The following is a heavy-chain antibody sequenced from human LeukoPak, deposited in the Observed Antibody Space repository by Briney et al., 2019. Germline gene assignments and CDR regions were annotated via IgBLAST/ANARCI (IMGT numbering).Heavy chain of an antibody. V-gene: IGHV1-69*13. CDR3: ARVMVAATHPDY. Sequence: ASVKVSCKASGGTFSSYAISWVRQAPGQGLEWMGRIIPIFGTANYAQKFQGRVTITADESTSTAYMELSSLRTEDTAVYYCARVMVAATHPDYWGQGTLVTASS. CDR2: IIPIFGTA. J-gene: IGHJ4*02. CDR1: GGTFSSYA. D-gene: IGHD2-15*01.